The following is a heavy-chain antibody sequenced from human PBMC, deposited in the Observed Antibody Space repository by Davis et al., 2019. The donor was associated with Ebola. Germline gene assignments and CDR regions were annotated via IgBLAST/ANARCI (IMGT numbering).Heavy chain of an antibody. V-gene: IGHV3-21*04. J-gene: IGHJ4*02. CDR3: SGGGVVDY. D-gene: IGHD3-16*01. Sequence: GGSLRLSCAASGFTFSSYSMNWVRQAPGKGLEWVSSISSSSSYIYYADSVKGRFTISRDNAKNSLYLQMNSLKTEDTAVYYCSGGGVVDYWGQGTLVTVSS. CDR1: GFTFSSYS. CDR2: ISSSSSYI.